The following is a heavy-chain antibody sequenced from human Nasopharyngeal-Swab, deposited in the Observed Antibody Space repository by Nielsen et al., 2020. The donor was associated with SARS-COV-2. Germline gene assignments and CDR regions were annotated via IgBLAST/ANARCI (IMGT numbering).Heavy chain of an antibody. Sequence: GESLKISCKASGYTFTSYGISWVRQAPGQGLEWMGWISAYNGNTNYAQKLQGRVTMTTDTSTSTAYMELRSLRSDDTAVYYCARVGPDIVVVVAAAPDYWGQGTLVTVSS. J-gene: IGHJ4*02. CDR3: ARVGPDIVVVVAAAPDY. V-gene: IGHV1-18*01. CDR2: ISAYNGNT. CDR1: GYTFTSYG. D-gene: IGHD2-15*01.